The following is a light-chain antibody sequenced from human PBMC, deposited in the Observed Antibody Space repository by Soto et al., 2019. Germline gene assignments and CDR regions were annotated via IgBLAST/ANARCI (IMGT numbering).Light chain of an antibody. J-gene: IGLJ1*01. CDR2: DVS. Sequence: QSALTQPASVSGSPGQSITIPCTGISSDVGGYNYVSWYQHHPGKAPKLMIFDVSYRPSGVSDRFSGSKSGNTASLTISGLQAEDEADYYCSSYTRANTPFLFGTRTKLTVL. CDR1: SSDVGGYNY. V-gene: IGLV2-14*01. CDR3: SSYTRANTPFL.